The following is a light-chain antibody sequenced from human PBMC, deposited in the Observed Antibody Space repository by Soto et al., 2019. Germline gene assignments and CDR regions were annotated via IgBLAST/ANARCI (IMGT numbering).Light chain of an antibody. CDR1: QSVGRNF. CDR2: DSS. V-gene: IGKV3-20*01. Sequence: EIVLTQSPGTLSLSPGERATLSCRASQSVGRNFLAWYQHKPGQAPRLRIYDSSRRATGIPDRFSGSGSGTDFTLTISRLEPEDFVVYYCQQYASSPRTFGGGTKVEIK. J-gene: IGKJ4*01. CDR3: QQYASSPRT.